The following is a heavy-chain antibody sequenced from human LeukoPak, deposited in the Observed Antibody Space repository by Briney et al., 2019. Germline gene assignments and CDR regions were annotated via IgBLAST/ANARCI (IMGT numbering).Heavy chain of an antibody. J-gene: IGHJ4*02. CDR2: ISGSGGST. Sequence: GGSLRLSCAASGFTFSSYAMSWVRQAPGKGLEWVSAISGSGGSTYYADSVKGRFTISRDNSKNTLYLQMNSLRAEDTAVYYCAKRFRYDSSGYYYVGSDYWGQGTLVTVSS. V-gene: IGHV3-23*01. CDR1: GFTFSSYA. D-gene: IGHD3-22*01. CDR3: AKRFRYDSSGYYYVGSDY.